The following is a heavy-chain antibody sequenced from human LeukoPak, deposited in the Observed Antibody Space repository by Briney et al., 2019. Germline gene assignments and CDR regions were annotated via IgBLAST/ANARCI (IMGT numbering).Heavy chain of an antibody. CDR1: GGSISSYY. V-gene: IGHV4-4*07. CDR2: IYTSGST. Sequence: SETLSLTCTGSGGSISSYYWSWIGQRAGKGLEWMGRIYTSGSTNYNPSLKSRVTMSVDTSKNQFSLKLSSVTAADTAVYYCARDRGIAVAYQFEYWGQGTLVTVSS. D-gene: IGHD6-19*01. J-gene: IGHJ4*02. CDR3: ARDRGIAVAYQFEY.